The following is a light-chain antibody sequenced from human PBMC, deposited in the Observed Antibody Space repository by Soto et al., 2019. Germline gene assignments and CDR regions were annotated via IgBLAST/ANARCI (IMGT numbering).Light chain of an antibody. V-gene: IGKV3-20*01. J-gene: IGKJ1*01. Sequence: EFVLTQSPGTLSLSPWERATLSCRASQTVRNNYLAWYQQKPGQAPRLLIYDASSRATGIPDRFSGSGSGTDFTLTISRLEPEDFAVYYCQQYETFGQGTKVDIK. CDR2: DAS. CDR3: QQYET. CDR1: QTVRNNY.